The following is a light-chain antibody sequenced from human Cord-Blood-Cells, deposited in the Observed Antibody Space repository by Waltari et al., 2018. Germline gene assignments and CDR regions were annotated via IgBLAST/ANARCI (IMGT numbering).Light chain of an antibody. V-gene: IGKV1-39*01. CDR1: QSISSY. Sequence: DMQMTQSPSSLSASVGDRVNITCRASQSISSYLNWYQQKPGKAPKLPIYAASSLQSGVPSRFSGSGSGTDFTLTISSLQPEDFATYYCQQSYSTPFTFGPGTKVDIK. CDR2: AAS. CDR3: QQSYSTPFT. J-gene: IGKJ3*01.